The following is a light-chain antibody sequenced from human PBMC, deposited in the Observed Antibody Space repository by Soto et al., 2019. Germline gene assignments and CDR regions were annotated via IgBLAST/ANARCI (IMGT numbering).Light chain of an antibody. V-gene: IGLV2-14*01. J-gene: IGLJ7*01. CDR3: SSYTSSSTVI. CDR2: YVS. Sequence: QSALTQPASVSGSPGQSITISCTGTSSDIGAYNYVSWYLQHPGKAPKLMIYYVSDRPSGISNRFTGSKSGNTASLSVSGLQAEDEDDYYCSSYTSSSTVIFGGGTQLTVL. CDR1: SSDIGAYNY.